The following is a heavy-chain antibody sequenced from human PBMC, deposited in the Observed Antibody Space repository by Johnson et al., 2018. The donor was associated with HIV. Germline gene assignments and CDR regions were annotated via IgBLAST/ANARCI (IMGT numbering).Heavy chain of an antibody. Sequence: QMLLVESGGGVVQPGGSLRLSCAASGFTFSSYGMHWVRQAPGKGLEWVAFIRYDGSNKYYGDSVKGRFTISRDNSKNTLYLQMNSLRAEDTAVYYCATFGGGSFHAFDIWGQGTKVTVSS. CDR3: ATFGGGSFHAFDI. V-gene: IGHV3-30*02. CDR1: GFTFSSYG. D-gene: IGHD1-26*01. J-gene: IGHJ3*02. CDR2: IRYDGSNK.